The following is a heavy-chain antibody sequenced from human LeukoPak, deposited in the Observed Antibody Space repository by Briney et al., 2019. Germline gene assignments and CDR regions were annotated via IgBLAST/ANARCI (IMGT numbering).Heavy chain of an antibody. CDR2: IYYSGST. D-gene: IGHD3-3*01. V-gene: IGHV4-59*01. Sequence: SETLSLTCTVSGGSINNYCWSWIRQPPGKGLEWIGYIYYSGSTNYNPLFKSRVTISVDTSKNQFSLKLSSVTAADTAVYYCASLYYDFWSGYYKGGYFDYWGQGTLVTVSS. CDR3: ASLYYDFWSGYYKGGYFDY. CDR1: GGSINNYC. J-gene: IGHJ4*02.